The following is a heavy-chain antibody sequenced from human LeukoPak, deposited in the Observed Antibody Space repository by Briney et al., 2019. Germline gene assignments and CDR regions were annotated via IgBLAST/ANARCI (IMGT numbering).Heavy chain of an antibody. CDR2: IYWNDDK. V-gene: IGHV2-5*01. D-gene: IGHD3-3*01. CDR1: GFSLSTSGVG. Sequence: SGPTLVNPTQTLTLTCTFSGFSLSTSGVGVGWIRQPPGKALEWLALIYWNDDKRYSPSLESSLTITKDASKNQVVLTMTNMDPVDTATYYCAHRTFYDFWSGSWGQGTLVTVSS. J-gene: IGHJ4*02. CDR3: AHRTFYDFWSGS.